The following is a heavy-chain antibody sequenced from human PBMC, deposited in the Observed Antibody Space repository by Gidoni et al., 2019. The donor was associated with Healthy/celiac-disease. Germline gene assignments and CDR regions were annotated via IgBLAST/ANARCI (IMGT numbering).Heavy chain of an antibody. CDR3: ARHVPAVQWLAYFDY. J-gene: IGHJ4*02. V-gene: IGHV4-39*01. CDR1: GGSISSSSYY. CDR2: IYYSGST. Sequence: QLQLQESGPGLVKPSETLSLTCTVSGGSISSSSYYWGWIRQPPGKGLEWIGSIYYSGSTYYNPSLKSRVTISVDTSKNQFSLKLSSVTAADTAVYYCARHVPAVQWLAYFDYWGQGTLVTVSS. D-gene: IGHD6-19*01.